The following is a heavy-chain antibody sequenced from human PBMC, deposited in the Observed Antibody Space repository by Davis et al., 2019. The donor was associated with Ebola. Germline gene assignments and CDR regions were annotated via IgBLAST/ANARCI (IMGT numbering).Heavy chain of an antibody. Sequence: AASVKVSCKASRGTFSSYAISWVRQAPGQGLEWMGRIIPILGIANYAQTFQGRVTITADKSTSTAYMELSSLRSEDTAVYYCARDIDVVVPDRNDYYYYGMDVWGQGTTVTVSS. D-gene: IGHD2-2*01. CDR2: IIPILGIA. CDR1: RGTFSSYA. J-gene: IGHJ6*02. V-gene: IGHV1-69*04. CDR3: ARDIDVVVPDRNDYYYYGMDV.